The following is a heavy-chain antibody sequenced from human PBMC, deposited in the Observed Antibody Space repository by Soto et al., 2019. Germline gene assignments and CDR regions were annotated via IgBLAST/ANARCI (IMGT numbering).Heavy chain of an antibody. Sequence: RLSCAASGFSFTTYAMTWVRQGPGKGLEWVSSISGSGGATYYADSVEGRFTISRDDSKNTLFLQMDSLRAEDTALYYCAKAGRPYYDLWSENRFDPWGQGTLVTVSS. D-gene: IGHD3-3*01. CDR1: GFSFTTYA. CDR2: ISGSGGAT. CDR3: AKAGRPYYDLWSENRFDP. V-gene: IGHV3-23*01. J-gene: IGHJ5*02.